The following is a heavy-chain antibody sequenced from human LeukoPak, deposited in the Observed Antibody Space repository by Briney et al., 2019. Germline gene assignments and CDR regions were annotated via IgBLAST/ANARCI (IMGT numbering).Heavy chain of an antibody. V-gene: IGHV4-4*07. CDR1: GGSISSYY. CDR2: IYTSGST. Sequence: SETLSLTCTVSGGSISSYYWSWIRQPAGKGLEWIGRIYTSGSTNYNPSLKSRVTMSVDTSKNRFSLKLSSVTAADTAVYYCARHPILTYYYGSGGYYRGSFDYWGQGTLVTVSS. CDR3: ARHPILTYYYGSGGYYRGSFDY. J-gene: IGHJ4*02. D-gene: IGHD3-10*01.